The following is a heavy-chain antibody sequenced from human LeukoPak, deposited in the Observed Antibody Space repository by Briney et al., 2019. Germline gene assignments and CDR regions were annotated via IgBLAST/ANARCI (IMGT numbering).Heavy chain of an antibody. CDR2: ISSSSSYI. V-gene: IGHV3-21*01. Sequence: GGSLRLSCAASGFTFSSYSMTWVRQAPGKGLEWVSSISSSSSYIYYADSVKGRFTISRVNAKNSLYLQMNSLRAEDTAVYYCARELAAAADYWGQGTLVTVSS. CDR1: GFTFSSYS. J-gene: IGHJ4*02. CDR3: ARELAAAADY. D-gene: IGHD2-2*01.